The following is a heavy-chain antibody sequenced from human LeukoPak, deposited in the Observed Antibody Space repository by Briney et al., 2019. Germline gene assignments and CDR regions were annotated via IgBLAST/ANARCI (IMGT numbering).Heavy chain of an antibody. CDR2: ISYDGSNK. Sequence: GGSLRLSCAASGFTFSSYGMHWVRQAPGKGLEWVAVISYDGSNKYYADSVKGRFTISRDNSKNTLYLQMNSLRAEDTAVYYCAGEVYATLDYWGQGTLVTVSS. CDR3: AGEVYATLDY. D-gene: IGHD2-8*01. J-gene: IGHJ4*02. CDR1: GFTFSSYG. V-gene: IGHV3-30*03.